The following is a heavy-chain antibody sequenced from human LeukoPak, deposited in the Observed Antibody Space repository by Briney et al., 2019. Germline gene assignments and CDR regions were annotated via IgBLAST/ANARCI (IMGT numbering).Heavy chain of an antibody. D-gene: IGHD2-21*01. CDR1: GFTFSSFA. J-gene: IGHJ6*02. V-gene: IGHV3-23*01. CDR2: ISGSGGTT. Sequence: GGSLRLSCAASGFTFSSFAISWVRQAPGKGLEWVSGISGSGGTTYYADSVKGRFTISRDSSKNTLYLQMNSLRAEDTAVYYCAKASCGGECYYAMDVWGQGTTVTVSS. CDR3: AKASCGGECYYAMDV.